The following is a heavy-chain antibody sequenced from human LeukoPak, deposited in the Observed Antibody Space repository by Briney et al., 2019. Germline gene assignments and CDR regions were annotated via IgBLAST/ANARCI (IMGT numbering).Heavy chain of an antibody. CDR2: ISSSSSYI. J-gene: IGHJ2*01. CDR1: GFTFSIFS. Sequence: GGSLRLSCAASGFTFSIFSMNWVRQAPGKGLEWVSSISSSSSYIYYADSVKGRFTISRDNAKNSLYLQMNNLRAEDTGVYYCARDASSWAWYFDLWGRGTLVTVSS. D-gene: IGHD6-13*01. V-gene: IGHV3-21*01. CDR3: ARDASSWAWYFDL.